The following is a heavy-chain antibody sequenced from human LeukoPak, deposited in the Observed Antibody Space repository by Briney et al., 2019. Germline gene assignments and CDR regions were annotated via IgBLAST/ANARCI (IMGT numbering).Heavy chain of an antibody. V-gene: IGHV4-34*01. CDR1: GGSFSGYY. D-gene: IGHD5-12*01. J-gene: IGHJ4*02. CDR2: INHSGST. CDR3: ARGMGGYDLVDY. Sequence: SETLSLTCAVYGGSFSGYYWSWIRQPPGKGLEWIGEINHSGSTNYNPSLKSRVTISVDTSKNQFPLKLSSVTAADTAVYYCARGMGGYDLVDYWGQGTLVTVSS.